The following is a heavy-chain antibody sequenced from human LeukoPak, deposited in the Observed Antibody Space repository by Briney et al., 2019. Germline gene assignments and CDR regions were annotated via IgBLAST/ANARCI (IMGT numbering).Heavy chain of an antibody. D-gene: IGHD5-18*01. CDR2: ISGSGGST. Sequence: GGSLRLSCAASGFTLSSYAMSWVRQAPGKGLEWVSAISGSGGSTYYADSVKGRFTISRDNSKNTLYLQMNSLRAEDTAVYYCAKDIEYSYGPPDYWGQGTLVTVSS. V-gene: IGHV3-23*01. CDR1: GFTLSSYA. J-gene: IGHJ4*02. CDR3: AKDIEYSYGPPDY.